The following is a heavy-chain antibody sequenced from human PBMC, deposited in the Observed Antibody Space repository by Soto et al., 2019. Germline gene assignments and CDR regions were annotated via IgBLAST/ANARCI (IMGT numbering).Heavy chain of an antibody. Sequence: GESLKISCKGSGFTFTSYWIAWVRQMPGKGLEWMGIIYPGDSASSYSPSFQGQVTISADKSINTAYLHWSSLKASDTAIYYCAKHEGYCSTTTCSNFDYWGQGTLVTVSS. CDR3: AKHEGYCSTTTCSNFDY. CDR2: IYPGDSAS. D-gene: IGHD2-2*01. J-gene: IGHJ4*02. CDR1: GFTFTSYW. V-gene: IGHV5-51*01.